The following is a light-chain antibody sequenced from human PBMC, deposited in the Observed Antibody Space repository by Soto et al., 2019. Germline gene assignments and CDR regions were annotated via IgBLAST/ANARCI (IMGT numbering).Light chain of an antibody. CDR2: DAS. CDR1: QSISNY. Sequence: EIVLTQSPATLSLSPGERATLSCRASQSISNYVAWYQQKPGQAPRLLVYDASNRAAGVPARISGSGSGTDFTLTLSSLEPEDFAVYYCQQHNFWPYTFGQGTKLETK. CDR3: QQHNFWPYT. V-gene: IGKV3-11*01. J-gene: IGKJ2*01.